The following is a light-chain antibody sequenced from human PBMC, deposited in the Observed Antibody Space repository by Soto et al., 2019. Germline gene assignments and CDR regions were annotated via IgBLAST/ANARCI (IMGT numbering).Light chain of an antibody. CDR2: GTS. V-gene: IGKV3-20*01. CDR3: QQFGNSPWT. CDR1: QSVPSTY. Sequence: VLSQSPGRLSLSPGERATLSGRASQSVPSTYFAWYQQKSGQPPRLLISGTSNRATGIPDRFSGSGSGRDFTLTISRLEPEDFAVYFCQQFGNSPWTFGQGTKVDI. J-gene: IGKJ1*01.